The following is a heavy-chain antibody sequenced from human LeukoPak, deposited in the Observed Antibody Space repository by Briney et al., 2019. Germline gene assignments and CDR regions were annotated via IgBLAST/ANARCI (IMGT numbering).Heavy chain of an antibody. CDR2: IWYDGSNK. V-gene: IGHV3-33*01. CDR3: ARDGGENDAFDI. D-gene: IGHD2-21*01. J-gene: IGHJ3*02. CDR1: GFTFSSYG. Sequence: PGGSLRLSCAASGFTFSSYGMHWVRQAPGKGLEWVAFIWYDGSNKYYADSVKGRFTISRDNSKNTLYLQMNSLRAEDTAVYYCARDGGENDAFDIWGQGTMVTVSS.